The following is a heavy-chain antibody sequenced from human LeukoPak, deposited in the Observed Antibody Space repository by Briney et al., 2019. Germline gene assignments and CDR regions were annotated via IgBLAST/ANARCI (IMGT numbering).Heavy chain of an antibody. CDR3: ARDRRFYERAFDI. Sequence: ASVKVSCKASGYTFTGYYMHWVRQAPGQGLEWTGWINPNSGGTNYAQKFQGRVTMTRDTSISTAYMELSRLRSDDTAVYYCARDRRFYERAFDIWGQGTMVTVSS. CDR1: GYTFTGYY. J-gene: IGHJ3*02. D-gene: IGHD2/OR15-2a*01. CDR2: INPNSGGT. V-gene: IGHV1-2*02.